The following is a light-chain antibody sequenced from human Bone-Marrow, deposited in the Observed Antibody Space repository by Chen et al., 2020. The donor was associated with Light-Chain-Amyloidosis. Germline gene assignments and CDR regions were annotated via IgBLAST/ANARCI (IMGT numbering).Light chain of an antibody. CDR2: DHD. J-gene: IGLJ1*01. Sequence: QSVLTQPPSVSAAPGQTVTISCSGSSSNIGKSYVSWYQQFPGTAPKLLIYDHDKRPSGIPDRFSGSKSGTSATLGITGLQTGDEADYYCGTWDYSLSVFVFGTGTEVTVL. CDR3: GTWDYSLSVFV. V-gene: IGLV1-51*01. CDR1: SSNIGKSY.